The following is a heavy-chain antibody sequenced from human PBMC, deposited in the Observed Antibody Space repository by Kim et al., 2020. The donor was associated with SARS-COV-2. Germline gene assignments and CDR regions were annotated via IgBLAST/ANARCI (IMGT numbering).Heavy chain of an antibody. D-gene: IGHD3-3*01. Sequence: ASVKVSCKASGYTFTSYYMHWVRQASGQGLEWMGIINPSGGSTSYAQKFQGRVTMTRDTSTSTVYMELSSLRSEDTAVYYSARDQRYDFWSGYYDYWGQGTLVTVSS. V-gene: IGHV1-46*01. J-gene: IGHJ4*02. CDR1: GYTFTSYY. CDR2: INPSGGST. CDR3: ARDQRYDFWSGYYDY.